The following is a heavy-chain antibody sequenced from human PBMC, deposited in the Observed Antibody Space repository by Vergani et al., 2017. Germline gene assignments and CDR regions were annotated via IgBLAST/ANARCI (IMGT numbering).Heavy chain of an antibody. CDR1: GFTLSNYD. CDR3: ARHFRGWGIDY. CDR2: IQFDGSNQ. J-gene: IGHJ4*02. D-gene: IGHD3-16*01. Sequence: QVQLVESGGGVVQRGGSLRLSRATSGFTLSNYDMQWIRQGPGKGLEFAAFIQFDGSNQYYADSVKGRFTLSRDFSKNTRYRQMNRLITDGTATYYCARHFRGWGIDYGGGGTELGVSS. V-gene: IGHV3-30*02.